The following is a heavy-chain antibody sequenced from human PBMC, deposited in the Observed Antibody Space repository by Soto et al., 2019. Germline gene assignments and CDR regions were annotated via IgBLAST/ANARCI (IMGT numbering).Heavy chain of an antibody. CDR3: ARDCTNGVCNANDYYYGMDV. J-gene: IGHJ6*02. D-gene: IGHD2-8*01. V-gene: IGHV3-11*06. Sequence: RRSCAASGFTFSYDYMSWIRQARGKGLEWVSYISSSSSYTNYADSVKGRFTISRDNAKNSLYLQMNSLRAEDTAVYYCARDCTNGVCNANDYYYGMDVWGQGNTLTVSS. CDR2: ISSSSSYT. CDR1: GFTFSYDY.